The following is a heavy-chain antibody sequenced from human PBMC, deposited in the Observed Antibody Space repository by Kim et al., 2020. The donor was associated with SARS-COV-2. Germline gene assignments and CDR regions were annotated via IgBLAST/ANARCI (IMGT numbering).Heavy chain of an antibody. J-gene: IGHJ3*02. V-gene: IGHV4-59*01. CDR1: GGYISTYY. D-gene: IGHD3-16*01. Sequence: SETLSLTCTVSGGYISTYYWNWIRQSPGKGLEAIGYIYQSGSTNYNPSLKSRVTISVDTSKNLFSLNLRSVTAADTAVYYCARERSDGFDIWGPGTLVTVSS. CDR3: ARERSDGFDI. CDR2: IYQSGST.